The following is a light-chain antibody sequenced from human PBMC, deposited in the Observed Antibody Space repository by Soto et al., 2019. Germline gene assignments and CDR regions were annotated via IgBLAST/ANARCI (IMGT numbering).Light chain of an antibody. J-gene: IGKJ5*01. CDR2: DAS. V-gene: IGKV1-33*01. CDR3: QQYESLPLT. CDR1: QDIKKN. Sequence: DIQITQSPSSLSASVGDRVTITFQASQDIKKNLIWYQQKPGKAPKLLIYDASDLETGVPSRFSGSGSGTGFTFTISSLQPEDFETYYCQQYESLPLTFGQGTRVEIK.